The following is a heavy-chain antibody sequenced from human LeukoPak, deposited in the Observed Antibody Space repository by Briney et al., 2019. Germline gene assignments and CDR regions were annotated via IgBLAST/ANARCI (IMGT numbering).Heavy chain of an antibody. CDR1: GFTFSSYW. CDR2: IKQDGSEK. D-gene: IGHD6-19*01. V-gene: IGHV3-7*01. CDR3: AKDRARGIAVAGTYFDY. J-gene: IGHJ4*02. Sequence: GGSLRLSCAASGFTFSSYWMSWVRQAPGKGLEWVANIKQDGSEKYYVDSVKGRFTISRDNAKNSLYLQMNSLRAEDTAVYYCAKDRARGIAVAGTYFDYWGQGTLVTVSS.